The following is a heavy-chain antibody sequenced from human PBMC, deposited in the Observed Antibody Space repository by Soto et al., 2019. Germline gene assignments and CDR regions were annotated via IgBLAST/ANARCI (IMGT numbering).Heavy chain of an antibody. J-gene: IGHJ4*02. Sequence: ASVKVSCKASGGTFSSYAISWVRQAPGQGLEWMGGIIPIFGTANYAQKFQGRVTITADESTSTAYMELSSLRSEDTAVYYCARDLSAYYYDSSGYIFDYWGQGTLVTVSS. V-gene: IGHV1-69*13. D-gene: IGHD3-22*01. CDR3: ARDLSAYYYDSSGYIFDY. CDR2: IIPIFGTA. CDR1: GGTFSSYA.